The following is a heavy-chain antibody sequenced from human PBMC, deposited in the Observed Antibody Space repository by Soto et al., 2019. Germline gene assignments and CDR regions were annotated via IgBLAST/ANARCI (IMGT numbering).Heavy chain of an antibody. Sequence: GGSLRLSCEASGFNFRDFWMHWVRQPPGKGPEWVSTIPSDGRDVSYADSVRGRFTISRDDARNTLYLQMRDLRVEDTAIYYCTRDESGLGIDYWGQGTQVTVSS. V-gene: IGHV3-74*01. J-gene: IGHJ4*01. CDR3: TRDESGLGIDY. D-gene: IGHD1-26*01. CDR1: GFNFRDFW. CDR2: IPSDGRDV.